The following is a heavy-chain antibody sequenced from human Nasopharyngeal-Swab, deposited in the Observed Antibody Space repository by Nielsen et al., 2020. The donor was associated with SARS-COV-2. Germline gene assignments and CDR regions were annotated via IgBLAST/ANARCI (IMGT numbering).Heavy chain of an antibody. D-gene: IGHD3-22*01. Sequence: SETLSLTCTVSGGSISSGDYYWSWIRQPPGKGLEWIGYIYYSGSTYYNPSLKSRVTMSVDTSKNQFSLKLSSVTAADTAVYYCAREFSYYYDSSGYPRPADAFDIWGQGTMVTVSS. CDR2: IYYSGST. CDR1: GGSISSGDYY. J-gene: IGHJ3*02. V-gene: IGHV4-30-4*01. CDR3: AREFSYYYDSSGYPRPADAFDI.